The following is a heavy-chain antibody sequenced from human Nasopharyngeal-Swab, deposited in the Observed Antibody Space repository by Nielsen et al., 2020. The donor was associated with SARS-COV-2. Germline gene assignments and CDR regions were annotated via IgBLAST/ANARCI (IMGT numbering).Heavy chain of an antibody. Sequence: WIRQPPGKGLEWIGYIYYSGSTNYNPSLKSRVTISVDTSKNQFSLQLDSVTPEDTAVYYCARGDYYYGMDVWGQGTAVTVSS. V-gene: IGHV4-59*12. CDR2: IYYSGST. J-gene: IGHJ6*02. CDR3: ARGDYYYGMDV.